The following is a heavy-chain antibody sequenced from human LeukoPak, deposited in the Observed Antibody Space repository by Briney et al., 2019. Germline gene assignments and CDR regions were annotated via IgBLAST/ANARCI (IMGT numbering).Heavy chain of an antibody. V-gene: IGHV1-2*02. Sequence: ASVKVSCKASGYTFTDYYIHWVRQAPGQGLEWMGWINPNSGGTVYTQKFQGRVTMTWDTSISTAYMELSRLRSDDTAVYYCARDVNGVVVVAATVDHWGQGTLVTVSS. CDR3: ARDVNGVVVVAATVDH. CDR2: INPNSGGT. CDR1: GYTFTDYY. J-gene: IGHJ4*02. D-gene: IGHD2-15*01.